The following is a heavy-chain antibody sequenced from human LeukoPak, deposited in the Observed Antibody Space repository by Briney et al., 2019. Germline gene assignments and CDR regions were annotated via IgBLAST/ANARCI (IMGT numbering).Heavy chain of an antibody. Sequence: TGGSLRLSCAASGFTFSSYAMSWVRQAPGKGLEWVSAISGSGGSTYYADSVKGRFTISRDNSKNTLYLQMNSLRAEDTAVYYCARDFEMNSSGWYYSYFDYWGQGTLVTVSS. D-gene: IGHD6-19*01. CDR2: ISGSGGST. V-gene: IGHV3-23*01. J-gene: IGHJ4*02. CDR3: ARDFEMNSSGWYYSYFDY. CDR1: GFTFSSYA.